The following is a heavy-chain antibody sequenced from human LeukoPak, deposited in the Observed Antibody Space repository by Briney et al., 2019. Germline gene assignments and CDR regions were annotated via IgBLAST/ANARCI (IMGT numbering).Heavy chain of an antibody. CDR2: MYYSGST. J-gene: IGHJ5*02. V-gene: IGHV4-59*08. CDR3: ARRFGDL. D-gene: IGHD3-10*01. CDR1: GGSIRSYY. Sequence: SETLSLTCTVSGGSIRSYYWSWIRQPPGKGLEWIGYMYYSGSTNYNPSLKSRVTISVDTSKNQFSLKLSSVTAADTAVYYCARRFGDLWGQGALVTVSS.